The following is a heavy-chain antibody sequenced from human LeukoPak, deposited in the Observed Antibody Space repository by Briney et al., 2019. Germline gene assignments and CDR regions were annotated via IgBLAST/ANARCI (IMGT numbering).Heavy chain of an antibody. J-gene: IGHJ6*04. V-gene: IGHV3-23*01. CDR1: GFTFSSYA. Sequence: GGSLRLSCAASGFTFSSYAMSWVRQAPGKGLEWVSAISGSGGSTYYADSVKGRFTISRDNSKNTLYLQMNSLRAEDTAVYYCAKDPYRVQGENYYYGMDVWGKGTTVTVSS. CDR2: ISGSGGST. D-gene: IGHD3-10*01. CDR3: AKDPYRVQGENYYYGMDV.